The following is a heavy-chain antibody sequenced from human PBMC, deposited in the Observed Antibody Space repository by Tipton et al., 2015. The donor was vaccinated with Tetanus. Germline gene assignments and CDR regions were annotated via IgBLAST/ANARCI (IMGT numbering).Heavy chain of an antibody. CDR1: GFTLSRYT. Sequence: SLRLSCAASGFTLSRYTLNWVRQAPGKGLEWVSSISSSSRYIYYADSVKGRFTISRDNAKNALYLQMNSVRAEDTAVYYCVSWENTLNYWGQGTLVTVSS. CDR2: ISSSSRYI. D-gene: IGHD1-26*01. V-gene: IGHV3-21*01. J-gene: IGHJ4*02. CDR3: VSWENTLNY.